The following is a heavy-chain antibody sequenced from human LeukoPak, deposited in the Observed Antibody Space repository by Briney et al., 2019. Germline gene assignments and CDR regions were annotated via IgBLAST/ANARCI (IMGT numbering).Heavy chain of an antibody. D-gene: IGHD2-21*02. CDR3: ARDCGSDCSQAFDI. CDR2: IKQDGTQK. J-gene: IGHJ3*02. V-gene: IGHV3-7*05. CDR1: GFTFSSYW. Sequence: GGFLRLSCAASGFTFSSYWMSWVRQAPGKGLHWVADIKQDGTQKYYVDSVEGRFTISRGNAKNSLYLQMNSLRVEDSAVYYCARDCGSDCSQAFDIWGQGTMVTVSS.